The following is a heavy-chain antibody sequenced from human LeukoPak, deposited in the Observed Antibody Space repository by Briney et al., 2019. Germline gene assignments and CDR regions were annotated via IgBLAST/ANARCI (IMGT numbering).Heavy chain of an antibody. V-gene: IGHV4-59*01. Sequence: SETLSLTCTLSGGSISTYYWSWVRQPPGKGLEWIGYIYYTGSTDYNPSLKSRVTMSVDTSKNQFSLKLSSVTAADTAVYSCARDNSVRDEAWWFNPWGQGTLVTVSS. CDR3: ARDNSVRDEAWWFNP. CDR1: GGSISTYY. CDR2: IYYTGST. D-gene: IGHD5-24*01. J-gene: IGHJ5*02.